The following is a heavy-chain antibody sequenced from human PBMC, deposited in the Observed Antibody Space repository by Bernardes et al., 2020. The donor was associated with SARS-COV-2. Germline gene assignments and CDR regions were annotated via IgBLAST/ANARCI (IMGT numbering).Heavy chain of an antibody. CDR1: GFTFSTYG. V-gene: IGHV3-23*01. CDR3: VKSPGNLLRDGVDV. D-gene: IGHD2-15*01. CDR2: IRGSGGNT. J-gene: IGHJ6*02. Sequence: GGSLRLSCAASGFTFSTYGMSWVRQAPGKGLEWVSGIRGSGGNTYYADSVKGRFTISRDNSKNTLYLHMNSLRAEDTAVYYCVKSPGNLLRDGVDVWGQGTTV.